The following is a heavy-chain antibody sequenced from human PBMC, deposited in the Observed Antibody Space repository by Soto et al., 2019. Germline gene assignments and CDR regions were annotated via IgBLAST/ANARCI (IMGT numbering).Heavy chain of an antibody. Sequence: SETLPLTCTVSGGSISSYYWSWIRQPPGKGLEWIGYIYYSGSTNYNPSVKSRVTISVDTSKNQFSLKLSSVTAADTAVYYCARGYSSSWRLFDYWGQGTLVTVSS. CDR1: GGSISSYY. CDR2: IYYSGST. J-gene: IGHJ4*02. V-gene: IGHV4-59*01. CDR3: ARGYSSSWRLFDY. D-gene: IGHD6-13*01.